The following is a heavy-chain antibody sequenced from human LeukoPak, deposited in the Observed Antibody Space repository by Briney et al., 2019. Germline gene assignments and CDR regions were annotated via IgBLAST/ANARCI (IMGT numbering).Heavy chain of an antibody. Sequence: GGSLRLSCAASGFTVDSNYLSWVRQAPGKGLEWVSTIYTGGNTYYAASVKGRFTISRDFSKNTVFLHMNSLRAEDSAMYYCARGDDSGYYDYFDYWGQGALVTVSS. D-gene: IGHD3-22*01. CDR1: GFTVDSNY. J-gene: IGHJ4*02. V-gene: IGHV3-53*01. CDR2: IYTGGNT. CDR3: ARGDDSGYYDYFDY.